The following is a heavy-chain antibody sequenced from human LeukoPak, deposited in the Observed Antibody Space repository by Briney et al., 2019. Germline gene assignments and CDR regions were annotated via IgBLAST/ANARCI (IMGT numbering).Heavy chain of an antibody. J-gene: IGHJ4*02. CDR3: ARELFGSGSCPDY. CDR2: VWHDGSNR. V-gene: IGHV3-33*01. Sequence: PGGSLRLSCTAPGFTFSSYAIHWIRQAPGKGLEWVALVWHDGSNRYYSEAVKGRFTISRDNSKKTVYLQITSLRAEDPAVYYCARELFGSGSCPDYWGQGTRVTVSS. CDR1: GFTFSSYA. D-gene: IGHD3-10*01.